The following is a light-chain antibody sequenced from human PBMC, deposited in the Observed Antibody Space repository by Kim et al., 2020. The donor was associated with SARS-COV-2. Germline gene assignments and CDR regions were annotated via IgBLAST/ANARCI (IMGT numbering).Light chain of an antibody. CDR1: QSISSSY. CDR2: GAS. V-gene: IGKV3-20*01. J-gene: IGKJ2*03. Sequence: LSPGERATLSWRASQSISSSYLGWYQQKPGQAPRLLIYGASSRATGIPDRFSGSGSGTDFTLTISRLEPEDFAVYYCQHYGSAPYSFGQGTKLEI. CDR3: QHYGSAPYS.